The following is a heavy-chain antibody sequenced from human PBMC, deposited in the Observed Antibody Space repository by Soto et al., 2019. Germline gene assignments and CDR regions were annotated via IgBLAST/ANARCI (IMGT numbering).Heavy chain of an antibody. V-gene: IGHV3-30*18. CDR2: VTNDGRNT. Sequence: GGSLRLSCAGSGFTFSSYWMHWVRQAPGKGLVWVSVVTNDGRNTHYADSVKGRFTISRDSSKNTVSLEMTSLRAEDTAVYYCAKDYSSSWYIWYYFDYWGQGTLVTVSS. D-gene: IGHD6-13*01. CDR3: AKDYSSSWYIWYYFDY. J-gene: IGHJ4*02. CDR1: GFTFSSYW.